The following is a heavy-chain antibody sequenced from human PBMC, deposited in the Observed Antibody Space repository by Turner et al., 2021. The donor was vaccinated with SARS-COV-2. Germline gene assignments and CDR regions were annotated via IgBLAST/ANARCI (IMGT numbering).Heavy chain of an antibody. CDR1: GYSFTSYW. Sequence: VQLVQSGSEVKKPGASLKIACKGSGYSFTSYWIGWVRQMPGKGPGWMGVIYPGDSDTRYSPSFQGQVTISADKSISTAYLQWSSLKASDTAMYYCARRGSLPLWFDPWGQGTLVTVSS. CDR3: ARRGSLPLWFDP. CDR2: IYPGDSDT. D-gene: IGHD6-13*01. J-gene: IGHJ5*02. V-gene: IGHV5-51*01.